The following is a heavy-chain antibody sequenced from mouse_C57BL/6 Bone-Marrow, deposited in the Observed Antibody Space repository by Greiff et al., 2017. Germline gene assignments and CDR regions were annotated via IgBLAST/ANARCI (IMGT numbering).Heavy chain of an antibody. CDR3: ARRNGYYERDAMDY. J-gene: IGHJ4*01. Sequence: VQLQQSGAELARPGASVKMSCKASGYTFTSYTMHWVKQRPGQGLEWIGYINPSSGYTKYNQKFKDKATLTADKSSSTAYMQLSSLTSEESAVYYCARRNGYYERDAMDYWGQGTSVTVSS. V-gene: IGHV1-4*01. CDR1: GYTFTSYT. D-gene: IGHD2-3*01. CDR2: INPSSGYT.